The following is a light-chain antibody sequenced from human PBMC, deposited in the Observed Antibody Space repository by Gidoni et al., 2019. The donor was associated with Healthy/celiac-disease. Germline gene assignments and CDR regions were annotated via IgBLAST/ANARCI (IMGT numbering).Light chain of an antibody. CDR2: WAS. V-gene: IGKV4-1*01. CDR1: QSVLYSSNNKHY. Sequence: DIVKTQSPDSLAVSLCERATINCKSSQSVLYSSNNKHYLAWYQQKPGQPPKLLIYWASTRESGVPDRFSGSGSGTDFTLTISSLQAEDVAVYYCQQYYSTPLTFXGXTKVEIK. J-gene: IGKJ4*01. CDR3: QQYYSTPLT.